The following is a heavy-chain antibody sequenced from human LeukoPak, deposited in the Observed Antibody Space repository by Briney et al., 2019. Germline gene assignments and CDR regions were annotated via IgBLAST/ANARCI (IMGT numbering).Heavy chain of an antibody. Sequence: GGPLRLSCTVSGFTLSSYEMTWFRQAPGKGLEWVSRIGYSGGDTHYADSVKGRFTLSRDNAQNSLFLQMNSLRVDDTAVYYCARADQWGDYYFDYWGQGTLVTVSS. CDR1: GFTLSSYE. CDR3: ARADQWGDYYFDY. V-gene: IGHV3-23*01. CDR2: IGYSGGDT. D-gene: IGHD2-21*01. J-gene: IGHJ4*02.